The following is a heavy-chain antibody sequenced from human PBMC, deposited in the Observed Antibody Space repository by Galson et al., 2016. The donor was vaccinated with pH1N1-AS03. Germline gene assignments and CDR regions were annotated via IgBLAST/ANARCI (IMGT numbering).Heavy chain of an antibody. D-gene: IGHD2-8*02. CDR1: GFTFSSYA. J-gene: IGHJ4*02. CDR2: ISGNGVST. V-gene: IGHV3-64*01. CDR3: ARGPVSYGNYWFPPPDC. Sequence: LRLSCAASGFTFSSYAMYWVRQAPGKGLEYVSAISGNGVSTYYANSVKGRFTISRDNSKNTLYLQMGSLRAADMAVYYCARGPVSYGNYWFPPPDCWGRGTLVTVSS.